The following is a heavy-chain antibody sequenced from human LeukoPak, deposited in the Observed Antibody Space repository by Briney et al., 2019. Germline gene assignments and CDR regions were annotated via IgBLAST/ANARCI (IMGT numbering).Heavy chain of an antibody. CDR3: ARDSGTDDYKRAFDI. CDR2: INHDGSEK. D-gene: IGHD5-24*01. Sequence: GGSLRLSCAASGFTFRSYWRTWVRQAPGKGLEWVANINHDGSEKNYVESVKGRFTISRDNSKNSMYLQMNSLRAEDTAVYYCARDSGTDDYKRAFDIWGQRTMFSVSS. J-gene: IGHJ3*02. CDR1: GFTFRSYW. V-gene: IGHV3-7*05.